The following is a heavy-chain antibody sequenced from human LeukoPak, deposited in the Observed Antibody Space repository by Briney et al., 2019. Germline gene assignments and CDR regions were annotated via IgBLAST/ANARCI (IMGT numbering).Heavy chain of an antibody. Sequence: PGGSLRLSCAASGFTFSSYSMSWVRQAPGEGLEWVAHIKQDGGEENYVGSVKGRFTVSRDNAKNSVLLQMNSLRAEDTAVYYCARVWFGEFHFDYWGQGTLVTVSS. CDR1: GFTFSSYS. CDR2: IKQDGGEE. D-gene: IGHD3-10*01. V-gene: IGHV3-7*01. CDR3: ARVWFGEFHFDY. J-gene: IGHJ4*02.